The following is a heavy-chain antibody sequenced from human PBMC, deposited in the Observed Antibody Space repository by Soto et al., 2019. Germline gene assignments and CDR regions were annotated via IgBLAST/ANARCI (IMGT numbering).Heavy chain of an antibody. CDR2: IWYDGSNK. V-gene: IGHV3-33*01. D-gene: IGHD2-2*02. CDR1: GFTFSNYG. J-gene: IGHJ4*02. Sequence: PGGSLRLSCAASGFTFSNYGMHWVRQAPGKGLEWVAAIWYDGSNKYYGDSVRGRFTISRDNSKNTMYLQMNSLRAEDTAVYYCARAGSSCYMARYWGQGTLVTVSS. CDR3: ARAGSSCYMARY.